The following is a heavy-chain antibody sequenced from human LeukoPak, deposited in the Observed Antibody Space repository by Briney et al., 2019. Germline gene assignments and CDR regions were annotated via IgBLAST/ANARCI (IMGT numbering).Heavy chain of an antibody. V-gene: IGHV4-31*03. CDR2: IYYSGST. CDR1: GGSISSGGYY. CDR3: ARTGGPWLRGNWFDP. J-gene: IGHJ5*02. D-gene: IGHD5-18*01. Sequence: PSQTLSLTCTVSGGSISSGGYYWSWIRQHPGKGLEWIGYIYYSGSTYYNPSLKSRVIISVDTSKNQFSLKLSSVTAADTAVYYCARTGGPWLRGNWFDPWGQGTLVTVSS.